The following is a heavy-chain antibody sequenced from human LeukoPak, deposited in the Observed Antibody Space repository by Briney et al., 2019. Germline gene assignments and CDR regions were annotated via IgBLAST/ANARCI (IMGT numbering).Heavy chain of an antibody. J-gene: IGHJ4*02. CDR1: GFTFSTPG. Sequence: GGSLRLSCAASGFTFSTPGMHWVRQAPGKGLEWVAFIRYDGGNTYYADSVKGRFTISRDNSKNTVSLQMNSLRGEDAALYYCASDGRRSGSYSNYFDYWGQGTLVTVSS. CDR2: IRYDGGNT. V-gene: IGHV3-30*02. CDR3: ASDGRRSGSYSNYFDY. D-gene: IGHD3-10*01.